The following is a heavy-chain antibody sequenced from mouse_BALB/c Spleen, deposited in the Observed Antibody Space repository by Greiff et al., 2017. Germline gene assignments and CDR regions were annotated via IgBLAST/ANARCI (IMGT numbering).Heavy chain of an antibody. D-gene: IGHD1-1*01. CDR1: GYSFTGYF. Sequence: VQLQQSGPELVKPGASVKLSCKASGYSFTGYFMNWVMQSHGKSLEWIGRINPYNGDTFYNQKFKGKATLTVDKSSSTAHMELRSLASEDSAVYYCARTTVVAWYFDVWGAGTTVTVSS. CDR3: ARTTVVAWYFDV. CDR2: INPYNGDT. V-gene: IGHV1-20*02. J-gene: IGHJ1*01.